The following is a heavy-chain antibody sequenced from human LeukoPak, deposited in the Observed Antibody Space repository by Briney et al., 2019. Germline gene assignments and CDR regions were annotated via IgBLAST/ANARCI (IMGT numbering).Heavy chain of an antibody. CDR3: AREGRTAMAVVYFDY. CDR1: GGSISSYY. D-gene: IGHD5-18*01. V-gene: IGHV4-59*01. Sequence: SETLSLTCTVSGGSISSYYWSWIRQPPGKGLEWIVYIYYSGSTNYNPSLKSRVTISVDTSKNQFSLKLSSVTAADTAVYYCAREGRTAMAVVYFDYWGQGTLVTVSS. CDR2: IYYSGST. J-gene: IGHJ4*02.